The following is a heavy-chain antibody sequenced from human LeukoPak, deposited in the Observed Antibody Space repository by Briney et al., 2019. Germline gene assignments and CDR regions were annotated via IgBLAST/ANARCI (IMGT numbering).Heavy chain of an antibody. CDR3: ARQERRYSSSSRLNYYYYYMDV. J-gene: IGHJ6*03. V-gene: IGHV4-34*01. Sequence: SETLSLTCAVYGGSFSGYYWSWIRQPPGKGLEWIGEINHSGSTNYNPSLKSRVTISVDTSKNQFSLKLSSVTAADTAVYYCARQERRYSSSSRLNYYYYYMDVWGKGTTVTVSS. CDR1: GGSFSGYY. CDR2: INHSGST. D-gene: IGHD6-6*01.